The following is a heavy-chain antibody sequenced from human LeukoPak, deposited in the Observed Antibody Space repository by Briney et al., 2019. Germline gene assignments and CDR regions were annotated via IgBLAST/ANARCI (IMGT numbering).Heavy chain of an antibody. J-gene: IGHJ4*02. V-gene: IGHV3-21*01. CDR3: ARDAVVVVAASGPGYYFDY. D-gene: IGHD2-15*01. CDR2: ISSSSSYI. CDR1: ESILSTYA. Sequence: GGSLRLSCSDSESILSTYAVNWVRQAPGKGLEWVSSISSSSSYIYYADSVKGRFTISRDNAKNSLYLQMNSLRAEDTAVYYCARDAVVVVAASGPGYYFDYWGQGTLVTVSS.